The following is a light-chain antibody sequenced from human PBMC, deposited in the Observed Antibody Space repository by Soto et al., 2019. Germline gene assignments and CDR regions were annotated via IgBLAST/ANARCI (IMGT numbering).Light chain of an antibody. CDR3: SAYTASRTYV. CDR1: SSDVGAYNF. J-gene: IGLJ1*01. V-gene: IGLV2-14*03. CDR2: NVY. Sequence: QSALTQPASVSGSPGQSITISCTGTSSDVGAYNFVSWHQQHPGKAPKLMIYNVYDRPSGISYRFSGSKSGNTASLTISGLQGEDEADYYCSAYTASRTYVFGTGTKSPS.